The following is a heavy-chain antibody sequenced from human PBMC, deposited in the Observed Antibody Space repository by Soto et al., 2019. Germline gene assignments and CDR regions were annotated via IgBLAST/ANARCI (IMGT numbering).Heavy chain of an antibody. V-gene: IGHV3-9*01. J-gene: IGHJ4*02. CDR2: INGKSDRI. CDR3: AKDRRPYNLFWSAYYDE. Sequence: PGGSLRLSCAASGFNFDDYAMNWVRQAPGKGLEWVSGINGKSDRIGYADSVKGRFTISRDNAKNSLYLQMDSLKPEDTAWYYCAKDRRPYNLFWSAYYDEWGQGILVTVSS. CDR1: GFNFDDYA. D-gene: IGHD3-3*01.